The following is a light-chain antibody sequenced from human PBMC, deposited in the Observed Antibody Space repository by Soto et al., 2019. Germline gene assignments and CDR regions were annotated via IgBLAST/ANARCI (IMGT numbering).Light chain of an antibody. V-gene: IGKV1-39*01. Sequence: DIQMTQSPSSLFASVGDRVTITCRASQGIGDALGWYQQKPGKAPKLLIYATSSLQSGVPSRFSGSGSGTDFTLTISSLQPEDFATYYCQQSYSLPITFGQGTRLEI. J-gene: IGKJ5*01. CDR3: QQSYSLPIT. CDR1: QGIGDA. CDR2: ATS.